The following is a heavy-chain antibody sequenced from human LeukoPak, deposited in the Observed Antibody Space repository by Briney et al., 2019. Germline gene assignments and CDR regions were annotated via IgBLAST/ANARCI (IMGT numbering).Heavy chain of an antibody. CDR3: ARDRGGPFDY. J-gene: IGHJ4*02. CDR2: ISSSSSYI. D-gene: IGHD3-10*01. Sequence: GGSLRLSCVAYGFTFSSYNINWVRQAPGKGLEWVSSISSSSSYIYYADSVKGRFTISRDNAKNSLYLQMNSLRAEDTAVYYCARDRGGPFDYWGQGTLVTVSS. V-gene: IGHV3-21*01. CDR1: GFTFSSYN.